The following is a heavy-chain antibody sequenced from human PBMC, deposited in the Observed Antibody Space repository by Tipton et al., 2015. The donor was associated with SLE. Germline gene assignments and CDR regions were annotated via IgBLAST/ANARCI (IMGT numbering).Heavy chain of an antibody. CDR3: ARGGGYFDWLTDY. CDR2: IYYSGST. V-gene: IGHV4-59*01. CDR1: GGSISSYY. J-gene: IGHJ4*02. D-gene: IGHD3-9*01. Sequence: TLSLTCTVSGGSISSYYWSWIRQPPGKGLEWIGCIYYSGSTNCNPSLKSRVTISVDTSKNQFSLKLSSVTAADTAVYYCARGGGYFDWLTDYWGQGTLVTVSS.